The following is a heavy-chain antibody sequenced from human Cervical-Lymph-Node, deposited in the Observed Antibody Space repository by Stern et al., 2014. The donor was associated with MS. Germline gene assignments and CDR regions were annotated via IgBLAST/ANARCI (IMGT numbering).Heavy chain of an antibody. D-gene: IGHD6-6*01. Sequence: EGQLVESGGVLVQPGGSLRLSCAASGSTFSSYDMPWVRQATGNRLEWVSAIGSGGDTYYSGSVKGRFTISRENAKNFLYLQMNSLRAGDTAVYYCAIEVEDSRSSGWHFDLWGRGTLVTVSS. CDR3: AIEVEDSRSSGWHFDL. J-gene: IGHJ2*01. CDR1: GSTFSSYD. V-gene: IGHV3-13*01. CDR2: IGSGGDT.